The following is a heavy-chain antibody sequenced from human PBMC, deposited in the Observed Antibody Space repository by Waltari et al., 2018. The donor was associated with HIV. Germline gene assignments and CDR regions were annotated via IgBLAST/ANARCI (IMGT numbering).Heavy chain of an antibody. Sequence: QVQLVQSGAEVKKPGSSVKVSCKASGGTFSSYAISWVRQAPGQGLEWMGGSIPIFGTANYAQKFQGRVTITADESTSTAYMELSSLRSEDTAVYYCARVNYGDYGDYYYGMDVWGQGTTVTVSS. V-gene: IGHV1-69*01. D-gene: IGHD4-17*01. CDR1: GGTFSSYA. J-gene: IGHJ6*02. CDR2: SIPIFGTA. CDR3: ARVNYGDYGDYYYGMDV.